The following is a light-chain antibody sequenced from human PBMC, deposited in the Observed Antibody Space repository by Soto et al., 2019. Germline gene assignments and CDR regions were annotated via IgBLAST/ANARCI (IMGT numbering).Light chain of an antibody. CDR3: SSYAGSNNFV. V-gene: IGLV2-8*01. J-gene: IGLJ1*01. CDR2: EVT. CDR1: SSDVGGYNY. Sequence: QSALTQPPSASGSPGQSVTISCTGTSSDVGGYNYVSWYQQHPGKAPKLMIYEVTERPSGVPDRFSGSKSGNTASLTVSGLQAGDEADYYCSSYAGSNNFVFGTGTKLTVL.